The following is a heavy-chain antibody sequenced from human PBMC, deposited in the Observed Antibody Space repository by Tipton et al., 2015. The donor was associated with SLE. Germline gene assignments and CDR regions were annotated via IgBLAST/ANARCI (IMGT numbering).Heavy chain of an antibody. D-gene: IGHD2-21*01. J-gene: IGHJ3*02. CDR2: IYGSGIT. CDR1: EFTFNNYA. Sequence: QLVQSGGGLVQPGGSLRLSCAASEFTFNNYAMSWVRQAPGKGLEWVAVIYGSGITHYADSVKGRFTISRDDPKNTLHLQLNSLRAEDTAVYYCAKGARDSLHDAFDMWGQGTMVTVSS. CDR3: AKGARDSLHDAFDM. V-gene: IGHV3-23*03.